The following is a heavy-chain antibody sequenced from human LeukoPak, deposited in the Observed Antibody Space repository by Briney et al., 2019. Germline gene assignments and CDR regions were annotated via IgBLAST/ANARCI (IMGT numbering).Heavy chain of an antibody. J-gene: IGHJ4*02. CDR3: ARGSVTLDD. V-gene: IGHV1-18*01. CDR2: ISTYSGNT. CDR1: GYTFTRYG. D-gene: IGHD4-11*01. Sequence: GASVNVSCKASGYTFTRYGISWVRQAPGQGLEWMGWISTYSGNTNYAQKLQGRVTMTTDTSTSTAYMELRSLRSDDTALYYCARGSVTLDDWGQGTLVTVSS.